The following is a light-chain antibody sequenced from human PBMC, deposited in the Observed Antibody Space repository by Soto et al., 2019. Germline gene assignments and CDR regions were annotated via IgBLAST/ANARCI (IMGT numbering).Light chain of an antibody. CDR3: MQHSHWPHT. V-gene: IGKV2-30*02. J-gene: IGKJ2*01. Sequence: DVVMTQSQLSLPVTLGQPASISCRYSQTLVHSGGNPYLNWFQQRPGQSPRRRIFDISNRDSGVPDRFSGSGSGADFTLKISRVEAEDVGLYYCMQHSHWPHTFGQGTKLEIK. CDR2: DIS. CDR1: QTLVHSGGNPY.